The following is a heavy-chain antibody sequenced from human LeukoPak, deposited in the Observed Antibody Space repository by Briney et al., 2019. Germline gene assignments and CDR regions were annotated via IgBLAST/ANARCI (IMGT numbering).Heavy chain of an antibody. CDR2: IRIGGGGT. Sequence: GGSLRLSCAASGFDLTTYAMTWVRQAPAKGLEWVSSIRIGGGGTYYADSVKGRCTISRDISKNTVYLEVNNLRAEDTAVYFCARHDSFIPYWGQGTLVSVSS. J-gene: IGHJ4*02. CDR3: ARHDSFIPY. V-gene: IGHV3-23*01. CDR1: GFDLTTYA. D-gene: IGHD5-18*01.